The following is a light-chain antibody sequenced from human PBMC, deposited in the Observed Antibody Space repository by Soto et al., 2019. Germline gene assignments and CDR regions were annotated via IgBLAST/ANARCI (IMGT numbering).Light chain of an antibody. CDR1: SSDVGSYDR. Sequence: QSALTQPPSVSGSPGQSVTISCTGTSSDVGSYDRVSWYQQPPGTAPKLMIYDVSNRPSGVPDRFSGSKSGNTASLTISGQHCEHEGAYYTPSHTCRSTVVFRGAT. CDR3: PSHTCRSTVV. J-gene: IGLJ2*01. V-gene: IGLV2-18*02. CDR2: DVS.